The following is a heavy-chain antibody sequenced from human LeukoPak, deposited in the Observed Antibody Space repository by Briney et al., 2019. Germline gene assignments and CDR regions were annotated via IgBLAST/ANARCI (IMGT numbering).Heavy chain of an antibody. CDR1: GFTFSSCA. D-gene: IGHD2-8*01. CDR3: AKDRRTNELDYFDY. Sequence: GGSLRLSCAASGFTFSSCAMSWVRQAPGTGLEWVSTISGSGGSTNYADSVKGRFTISRDNSKNTLYLQMNSLRAEDTAVYYCAKDRRTNELDYFDYWGQGTLVTVSS. V-gene: IGHV3-23*01. J-gene: IGHJ4*02. CDR2: ISGSGGST.